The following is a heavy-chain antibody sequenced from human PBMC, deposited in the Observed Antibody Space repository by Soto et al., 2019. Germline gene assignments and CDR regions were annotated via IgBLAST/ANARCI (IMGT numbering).Heavy chain of an antibody. D-gene: IGHD3-9*01. CDR1: VFTFSIYA. J-gene: IGHJ4*02. Sequence: PWGSLLISCASSVFTFSIYAMSWVRQAPGKGLDSLSAISGSGGSTYYADSVKGRFTISRDNSKNTLYLQMNSLRAEDTAVYYCAKTHRHYDILTGYYKSPYFDYWGQGTLVTVSS. V-gene: IGHV3-23*01. CDR3: AKTHRHYDILTGYYKSPYFDY. CDR2: ISGSGGST.